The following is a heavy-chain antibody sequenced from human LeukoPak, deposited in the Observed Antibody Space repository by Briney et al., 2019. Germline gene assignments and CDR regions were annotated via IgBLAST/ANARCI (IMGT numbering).Heavy chain of an antibody. CDR3: TRGAGWLIDY. CDR1: GFTFSSYG. V-gene: IGHV3-30*02. J-gene: IGHJ4*02. CDR2: IRYDGSNK. D-gene: IGHD3-16*01. Sequence: PGGSLRLSCAASGFTFSSYGMHWVRQAPGKGLEWVAFIRYDGSNKYYADSVKGRFTISRDNSKNTLYLQMNSLRAEDTAVYYCTRGAGWLIDYWGQGILVTVSS.